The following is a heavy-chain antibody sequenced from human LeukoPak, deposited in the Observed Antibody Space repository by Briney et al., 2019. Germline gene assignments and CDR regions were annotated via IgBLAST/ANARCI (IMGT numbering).Heavy chain of an antibody. CDR1: GYTFADYY. CDR3: ATEASYFLY. Sequence: ASVKVPCKASGYTFADYYIHWVRQAPGQGLEWMGGFDPEDGETIYAQKFQGRVTMTEDTSTDTAYMELSSLRSEDTAVYYCATEASYFLYWGQGTLVTVSS. V-gene: IGHV1-24*01. D-gene: IGHD5-18*01. CDR2: FDPEDGET. J-gene: IGHJ4*02.